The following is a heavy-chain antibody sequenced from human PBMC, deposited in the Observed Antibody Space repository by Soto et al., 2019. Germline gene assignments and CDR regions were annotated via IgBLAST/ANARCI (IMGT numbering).Heavy chain of an antibody. CDR1: GFTFSDSP. CDR3: SSHSPEDMRRT. CDR2: IRSKADSYAT. V-gene: IGHV3-73*02. Sequence: EVQLVESGGGLVQPGGSQKLSCTASGFTFSDSPMHWVRQASGKGLEWVGRIRSKADSYATAYGASVKGRFTISRDDSKNTAYLQMNSLKTEDAAVYYCSSHSPEDMRRTWGQGTLVTVSS. J-gene: IGHJ5*02. D-gene: IGHD2-15*01.